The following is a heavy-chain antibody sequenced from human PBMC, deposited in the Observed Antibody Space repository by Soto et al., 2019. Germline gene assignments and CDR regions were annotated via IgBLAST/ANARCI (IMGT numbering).Heavy chain of an antibody. CDR1: GFIFNSYS. J-gene: IGHJ4*02. CDR2: ISGSGGST. CDR3: AKSYANSGYVFDY. V-gene: IGHV3-23*01. Sequence: GGSLRLSCVASGFIFNSYSMNWVRQAPGKRLEWVSAISGSGGSTYYADSVKGRFTISRDNSKNTLYLQMNSLRAEDTAVYYCAKSYANSGYVFDYWGQGTLVTVSS. D-gene: IGHD5-12*01.